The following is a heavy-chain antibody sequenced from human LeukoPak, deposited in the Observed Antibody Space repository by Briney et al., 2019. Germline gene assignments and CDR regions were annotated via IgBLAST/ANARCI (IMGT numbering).Heavy chain of an antibody. D-gene: IGHD5-18*01. CDR1: GFTFSSYW. CDR2: INSDGSST. Sequence: GGSLRLSCAASGFTFSSYWMHWVRQAPGKGLAWVSRINSDGSSTSYADSVKGRFTISRDNAKNTLYLQMNSLRAEDTAVYYCARDTAMVYWYFDLWGRGTLVTVSP. J-gene: IGHJ2*01. V-gene: IGHV3-74*01. CDR3: ARDTAMVYWYFDL.